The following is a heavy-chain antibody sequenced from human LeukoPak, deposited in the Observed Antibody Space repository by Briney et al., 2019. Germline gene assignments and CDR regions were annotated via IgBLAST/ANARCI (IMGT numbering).Heavy chain of an antibody. J-gene: IGHJ4*02. V-gene: IGHV3-23*01. Sequence: GGSLRLSCAASGFTFSSYAMSWVRQAPGKGLEWVSAISGSGGSTYYADSVKGRFTISRDNSKNTLCLQMNSLRAEDTAVYYCAKDHPRVRGVIRYFDYWGQGTLVTVSS. D-gene: IGHD3-10*01. CDR1: GFTFSSYA. CDR3: AKDHPRVRGVIRYFDY. CDR2: ISGSGGST.